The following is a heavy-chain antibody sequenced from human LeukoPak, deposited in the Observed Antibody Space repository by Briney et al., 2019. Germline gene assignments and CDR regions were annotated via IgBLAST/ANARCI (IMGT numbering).Heavy chain of an antibody. CDR3: ARVAMVRGVRGYFDY. V-gene: IGHV4-39*07. CDR1: GGSISSSSYY. J-gene: IGHJ4*02. CDR2: IYYSGST. D-gene: IGHD3-10*01. Sequence: SETLSLTCTVSGGSISSSSYYWGWIRQPPGKGLEWIGSIYYSGSTYYNPSLKSRVTISVDTSKNQFSLKLSSVTAADTAVYYCARVAMVRGVRGYFDYWGQGTLVTVSS.